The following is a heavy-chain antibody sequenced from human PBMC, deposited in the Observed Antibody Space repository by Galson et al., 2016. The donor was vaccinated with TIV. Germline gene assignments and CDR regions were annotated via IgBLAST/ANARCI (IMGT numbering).Heavy chain of an antibody. J-gene: IGHJ1*01. CDR2: IIPLLGIG. Sequence: SVKVSCKASGGTFSRFTVSWVRQAPGQGLEWMGRIIPLLGIGNHAQKFQNRVTITADRSTSAAYMELSSLKSEDTPVYYCAIYDSSGYYSAEFFQQWGQGTLLIVS. CDR3: AIYDSSGYYSAEFFQQ. V-gene: IGHV1-69*02. CDR1: GGTFSRFT. D-gene: IGHD3-22*01.